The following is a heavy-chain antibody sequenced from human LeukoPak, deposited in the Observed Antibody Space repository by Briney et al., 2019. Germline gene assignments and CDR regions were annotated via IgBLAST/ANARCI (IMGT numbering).Heavy chain of an antibody. CDR3: ARDVPRKAPYGVDV. Sequence: SETLSLTCTVSGGSISSGGYYWSWIRQHPGKGLEWIGYVHYTGSTYNNPSLKGRVTISIDTSKNQFSLKLNSVTAADTAVYYCARDVPRKAPYGVDVWGPGTTVIVSS. D-gene: IGHD3-10*02. J-gene: IGHJ6*02. V-gene: IGHV4-31*03. CDR1: GGSISSGGYY. CDR2: VHYTGST.